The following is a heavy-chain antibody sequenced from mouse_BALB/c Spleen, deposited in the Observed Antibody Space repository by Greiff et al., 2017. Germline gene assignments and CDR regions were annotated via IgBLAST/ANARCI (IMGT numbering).Heavy chain of an antibody. CDR3: ARGYGSILDY. Sequence: EVMLVESGGGLVKPGGSLKLSCAASGFTFSSYAMSWVRQTPEKRLEWVASISSGGSTYYPDSVKGRFTISRDNARNILYLQMSSLRSEDTAMYYCARGYGSILDYWGQGTTLTVSS. CDR1: GFTFSSYA. V-gene: IGHV5-6-5*01. D-gene: IGHD1-1*01. J-gene: IGHJ2*01. CDR2: ISSGGST.